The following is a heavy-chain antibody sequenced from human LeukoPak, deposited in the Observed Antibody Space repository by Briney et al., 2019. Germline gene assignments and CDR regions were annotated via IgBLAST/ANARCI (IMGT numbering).Heavy chain of an antibody. D-gene: IGHD2-21*02. V-gene: IGHV1-18*01. CDR3: AREGGDLPPWYYGMDV. Sequence: ASVKVSCKASGYTFTSYGISWVRQAPGQGLEWMGWISAYNGNTNYAQKLQGRVTMTTDTSTSTAYMELRSLRSDDTAVYYCAREGGDLPPWYYGMDVWGQGTTVTVPS. CDR1: GYTFTSYG. J-gene: IGHJ6*02. CDR2: ISAYNGNT.